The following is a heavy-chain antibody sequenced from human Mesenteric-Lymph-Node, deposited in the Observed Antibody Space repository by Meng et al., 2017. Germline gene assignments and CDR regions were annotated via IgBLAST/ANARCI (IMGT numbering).Heavy chain of an antibody. J-gene: IGHJ4*02. V-gene: IGHV1-3*01. D-gene: IGHD1-26*01. CDR3: ARGLWEQSRYYFDS. Sequence: QVQLVQSGAEVKKSGASVKVFCKASGYTFTNYAIQWVRQAPGQRLEWMGWINSGNGKTKYSEKFQGRVTITRDTSATTAYMELSSLRSEDMAVYYCARGLWEQSRYYFDSWGQGTLVTVSS. CDR1: GYTFTNYA. CDR2: INSGNGKT.